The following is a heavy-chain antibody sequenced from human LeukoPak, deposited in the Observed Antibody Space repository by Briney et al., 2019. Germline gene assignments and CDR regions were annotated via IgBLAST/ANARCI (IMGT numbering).Heavy chain of an antibody. CDR1: GFTFSSYS. D-gene: IGHD3-22*01. V-gene: IGHV3-21*04. Sequence: GGSLRLSCAASGFTFSSYSMNWVRQAPGKGLEWVSSISSSSSYIYYADSVKGRFTISRDNAKNTLYLQMDSLRAEDTAVYYCAKFGSSGYYLDYWGQGTLVTVSS. CDR2: ISSSSSYI. CDR3: AKFGSSGYYLDY. J-gene: IGHJ4*02.